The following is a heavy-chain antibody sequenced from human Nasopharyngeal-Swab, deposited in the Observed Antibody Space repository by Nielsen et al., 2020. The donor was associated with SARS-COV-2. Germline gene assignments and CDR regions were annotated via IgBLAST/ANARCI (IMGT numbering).Heavy chain of an antibody. J-gene: IGHJ4*02. D-gene: IGHD3-10*01. CDR3: ARDWIGNFDY. CDR2: IYGGDST. Sequence: WIRQPPGKGLEWVSVIYGGDSTYYADSVRGRFTVTRHISENTLYLQMNSLRAEDTAVYYCARDWIGNFDYWGQGTLVTVSS. V-gene: IGHV3-53*04.